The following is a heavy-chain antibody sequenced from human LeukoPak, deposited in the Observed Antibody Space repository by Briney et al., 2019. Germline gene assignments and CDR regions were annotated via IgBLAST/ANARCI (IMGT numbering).Heavy chain of an antibody. CDR2: ISSSNSNK. J-gene: IGHJ6*03. D-gene: IGHD1-14*01. CDR1: GFTFSSYS. V-gene: IGHV3-48*01. Sequence: GGSLRLSCAASGFTFSSYSMNWVRQAPGKGLEWVSYISSSNSNKYYADSVKGRFTISRDNAKESLYLQMNSLRVEDTAVYYCATLAGYYYSIDVWGKGTTVTVSS. CDR3: ATLAGYYYSIDV.